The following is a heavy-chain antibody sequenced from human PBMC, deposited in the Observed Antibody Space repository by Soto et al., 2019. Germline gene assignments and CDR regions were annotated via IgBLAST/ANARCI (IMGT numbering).Heavy chain of an antibody. J-gene: IGHJ4*02. CDR3: AREDYYDSSCIR. Sequence: GGSLRLSCAASGFTVSSNYMSWVRQAPGKGLEWVSVIYSGGSTYYADSVKGRFTISRDNSKNTLYLQMNSLRAEDTAVYYCAREDYYDSSCIRWGQGTLVTVSS. D-gene: IGHD3-22*01. V-gene: IGHV3-53*01. CDR1: GFTVSSNY. CDR2: IYSGGST.